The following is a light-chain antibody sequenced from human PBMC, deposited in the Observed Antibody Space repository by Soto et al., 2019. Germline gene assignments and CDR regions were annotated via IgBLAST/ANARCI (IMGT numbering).Light chain of an antibody. V-gene: IGLV2-14*03. J-gene: IGLJ1*01. CDR2: GVS. Sequence: QSALTQPAYVSGSHGQSITISCAGTSSDIGGSNYVSWYQQHPGKAPKLMIYGVSNRPSGVSNRFSGSKSGNTASLTISGLQAEDEADYFCYSSRSSSSTFYVFGTGTKLTVL. CDR1: SSDIGGSNY. CDR3: YSSRSSSSTFYV.